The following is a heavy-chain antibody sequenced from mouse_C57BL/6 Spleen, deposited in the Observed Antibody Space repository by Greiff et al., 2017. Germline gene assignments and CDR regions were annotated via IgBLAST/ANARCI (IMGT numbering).Heavy chain of an antibody. J-gene: IGHJ1*03. D-gene: IGHD1-1*01. Sequence: VQLQQPGAELVMPGASVKLSCKASGYTFTSYWMHWVKQRPGQGLEWIGEIDPSDSYTNYNQKFKGKSTLTVDKSSSTAYMQLSSLTSEDSAVYYFARQEGGSSYWYFDVWGTGTTVTVSS. CDR1: GYTFTSYW. CDR3: ARQEGGSSYWYFDV. V-gene: IGHV1-69*01. CDR2: IDPSDSYT.